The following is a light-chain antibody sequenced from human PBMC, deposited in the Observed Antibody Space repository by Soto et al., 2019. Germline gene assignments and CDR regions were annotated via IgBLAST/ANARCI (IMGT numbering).Light chain of an antibody. J-gene: IGKJ3*01. Sequence: EIVLTQSPGTLSLSPGERATLSCRASQSVSSNLAWYQQKPHQAPRLLILDASTRATGIPARVSGSGSGTDITLTISSLEPEDVAVYYCQYRSNWPLFTFGPGTKVDI. CDR2: DAS. V-gene: IGKV3-11*01. CDR3: QYRSNWPLFT. CDR1: QSVSSN.